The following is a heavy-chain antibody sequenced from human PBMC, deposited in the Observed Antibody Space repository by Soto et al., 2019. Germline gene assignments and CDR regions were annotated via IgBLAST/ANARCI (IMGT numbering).Heavy chain of an antibody. CDR2: IYYSGST. CDR1: GGSISSYY. V-gene: IGHV4-59*06. CDR3: ARGSTTEKVDS. Sequence: SETLSLTCTVSGGSISSYYWSWIRQHPGKGLEWIGYIYYSGSTYYNPSLKSRVTISVDTSKNQFSLNVDSVTAADTAVYYCARGSTTEKVDSWGQGILVTVSS. J-gene: IGHJ4*02.